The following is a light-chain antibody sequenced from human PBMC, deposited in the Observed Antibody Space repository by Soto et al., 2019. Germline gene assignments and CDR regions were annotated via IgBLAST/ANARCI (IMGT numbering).Light chain of an antibody. V-gene: IGLV1-44*01. CDR2: SNN. CDR1: SSNIGSNT. J-gene: IGLJ1*01. Sequence: QSVLTQPPSASGTPGQRVTISCSGSSSNIGSNTVNWYQQLPGTAPKLLIYSNNQRPSGVPDRFSGSKSGTSASLAISGLQSEDEADYYCAAWDDSLTGRVFGTGTKVTDL. CDR3: AAWDDSLTGRV.